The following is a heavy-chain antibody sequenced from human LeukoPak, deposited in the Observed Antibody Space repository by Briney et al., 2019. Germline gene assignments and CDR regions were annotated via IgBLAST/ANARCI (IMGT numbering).Heavy chain of an antibody. V-gene: IGHV4-39*01. D-gene: IGHD6-19*01. Sequence: SETLSLTCTVSGGSISSSSYYWGWIRQPPGKGLEWIGSIYYSGTTYYNPSLQSRVTISVDTSKNQFSLKLSSVTTADTALYYCARSDTSGWLPDYWGQGTLVTVSS. CDR2: IYYSGTT. J-gene: IGHJ4*02. CDR1: GGSISSSSYY. CDR3: ARSDTSGWLPDY.